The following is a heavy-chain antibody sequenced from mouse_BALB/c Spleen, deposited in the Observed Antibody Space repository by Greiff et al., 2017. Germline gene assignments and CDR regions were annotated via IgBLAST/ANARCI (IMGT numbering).Heavy chain of an antibody. V-gene: IGHV1-69*02. CDR1: GYTFTSYW. J-gene: IGHJ2*01. CDR2: IDPSDSYT. Sequence: VQLQQPGAELVKPGASVKLSCKASGYTFTSYWLHWVKQRPGQGLEWIGEIDPSDSYTNYNQKFKGKATLTVDKSSSTAYMQLSSLTSEDSAVYYCARLLRTYFDYWGQGTTLTVSA. CDR3: ARLLRTYFDY. D-gene: IGHD1-1*01.